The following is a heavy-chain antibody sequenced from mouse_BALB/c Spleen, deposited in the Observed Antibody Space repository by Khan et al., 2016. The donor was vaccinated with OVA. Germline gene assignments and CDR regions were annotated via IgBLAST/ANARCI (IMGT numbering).Heavy chain of an antibody. CDR1: DYTFTNYW. CDR3: VNHGSSSAWFTY. CDR2: INPSTDYT. Sequence: VQLQQSGAELAKPGASVKMSCKASDYTFTNYWMHWVKQRPGQGLEWIGYINPSTDYTEYNQTFKDKATLTADKSSSTAYMQLSSLTSEDSAVYYCVNHGSSSAWFTYWGQGTLVTVSA. D-gene: IGHD1-1*01. V-gene: IGHV1-7*01. J-gene: IGHJ3*01.